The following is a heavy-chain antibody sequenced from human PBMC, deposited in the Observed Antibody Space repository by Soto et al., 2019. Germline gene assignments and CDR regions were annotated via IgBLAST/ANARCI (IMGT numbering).Heavy chain of an antibody. D-gene: IGHD2-8*01. V-gene: IGHV4-34*01. Sequence: SETLSLTCAVYGGSFSGYYWSWIRQRPGKGLEWIGEINHSGSTNYNPSLKSRVTISVDTSKNQFSLKLSSVTAADTAVYYCARGSGMVYATWGRYYYYGMDVWGQGTTVTVSS. J-gene: IGHJ6*02. CDR2: INHSGST. CDR3: ARGSGMVYATWGRYYYYGMDV. CDR1: GGSFSGYY.